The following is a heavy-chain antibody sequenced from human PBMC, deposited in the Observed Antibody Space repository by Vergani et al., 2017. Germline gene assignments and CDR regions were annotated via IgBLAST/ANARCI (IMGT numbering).Heavy chain of an antibody. CDR1: GFTFSSYG. J-gene: IGHJ4*02. CDR2: ISYDGSYK. D-gene: IGHD1-26*01. V-gene: IGHV3-30*18. CDR3: AKSDGGSSPVGFDY. Sequence: QVQLVESGGGVVQPGRSLRLSCAASGFTFSSYGMHWVRQAPGKGLEWVAVISYDGSYKYYADSVKGRFTISRDNSKNTLYLQMNSLRAEDTAVYYCAKSDGGSSPVGFDYWGQGTLVTVSS.